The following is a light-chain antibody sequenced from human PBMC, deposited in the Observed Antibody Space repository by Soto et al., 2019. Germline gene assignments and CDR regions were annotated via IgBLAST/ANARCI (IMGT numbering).Light chain of an antibody. Sequence: EIVLTQSPGTLSLSPGERATLSYRASQSVSSAYLAWYQQIPGQAPRLLIYGASSRATGIPDRFSGSGSGIDFTLTISGLEPEDFAVYYCQQYGSSFYTFGQGTKLEIK. J-gene: IGKJ2*01. CDR2: GAS. V-gene: IGKV3-20*01. CDR3: QQYGSSFYT. CDR1: QSVSSAY.